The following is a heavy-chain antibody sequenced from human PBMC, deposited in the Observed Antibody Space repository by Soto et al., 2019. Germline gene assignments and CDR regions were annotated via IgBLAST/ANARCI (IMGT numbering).Heavy chain of an antibody. Sequence: QVQLVQSGAEVKKPGSSMKVSCKTSGGTFSNYYISWVRQAPGQGLEWMGDIIPMFDTPKYAQKFQGRVTITADESTSAAYMELSSLRAEDTAVYYCARGDSTGYFDYWGQGTLITVSS. CDR1: GGTFSNYY. J-gene: IGHJ4*02. V-gene: IGHV1-69*01. CDR3: ARGDSTGYFDY. CDR2: IIPMFDTP.